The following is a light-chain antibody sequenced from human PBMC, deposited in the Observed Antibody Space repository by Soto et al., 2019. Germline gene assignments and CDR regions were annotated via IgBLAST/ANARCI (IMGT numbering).Light chain of an antibody. CDR3: QQYNTYPIT. V-gene: IGKV1-5*01. J-gene: IGKJ5*01. CDR1: QSISGW. Sequence: DIPMTQSPSTLSASLGDRVTITCRASQSISGWLAWYQQKQGKAPKLLSYDASSLQSGVPLRFSGSVYGTDFPLTIASLQTEDLATYYCQQYNTYPITFGQATRLEI. CDR2: DAS.